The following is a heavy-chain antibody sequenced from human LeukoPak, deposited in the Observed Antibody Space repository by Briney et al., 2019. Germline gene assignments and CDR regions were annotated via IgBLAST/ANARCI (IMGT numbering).Heavy chain of an antibody. D-gene: IGHD3-3*01. J-gene: IGHJ5*02. CDR2: IDYSGST. CDR3: ARSPQDGIFGVVISWFAP. CDR1: GGSISSGGYY. V-gene: IGHV4-31*03. Sequence: SETLSLTCTVSGGSISSGGYYWSWIRHHPGKGLEWIRYIDYSGSTYYTLSLKSRVTISVDTSNNQFSLKLSSVTAADTTVYYCARSPQDGIFGVVISWFAPWGQGTLVTVSS.